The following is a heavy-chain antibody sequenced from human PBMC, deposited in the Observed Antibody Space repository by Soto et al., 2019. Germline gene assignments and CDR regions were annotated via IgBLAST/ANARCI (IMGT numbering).Heavy chain of an antibody. V-gene: IGHV1-2*02. J-gene: IGHJ4*02. CDR2: IDPKNGGT. Sequence: QVQLVQSGTEVKKPGASVKVSCKASGYTVTDYYIHWVRLAPGQGLEWMGWIDPKNGGTIYAQKFQDRVTMTRDTSISTAYMDLSRLTSDDTALYYCARDDYGIYPYWGQGTLVTVSS. CDR1: GYTVTDYY. CDR3: ARDDYGIYPY. D-gene: IGHD1-26*01.